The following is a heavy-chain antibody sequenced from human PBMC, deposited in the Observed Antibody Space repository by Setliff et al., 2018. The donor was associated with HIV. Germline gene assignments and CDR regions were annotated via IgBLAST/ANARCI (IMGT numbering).Heavy chain of an antibody. J-gene: IGHJ4*02. V-gene: IGHV4-34*01. CDR2: INHSGST. Sequence: SETLSLTCAVYGGYLSDHYWRWIRQPPGKGLEWIGEINHSGSTNYNPSLRSRVSISVDTSKNQFSLRLSSVTAADTAVYYCARDPSSSGWSEGLYYFDSWGRGTLVTVSS. CDR3: ARDPSSSGWSEGLYYFDS. D-gene: IGHD6-19*01. CDR1: GGYLSDHY.